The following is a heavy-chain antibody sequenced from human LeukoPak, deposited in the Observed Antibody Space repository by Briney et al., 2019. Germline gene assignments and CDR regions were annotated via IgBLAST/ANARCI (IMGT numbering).Heavy chain of an antibody. CDR3: ARGDFDAFDI. D-gene: IGHD3-3*01. V-gene: IGHV4-39*01. J-gene: IGHJ3*02. Sequence: SETLSLTCTVSGGSISSSSYYWGWIRQPPGKGLEWIGSIYYSGSTYYNPSLKSRVTISVDTSKNQFSLKLSSVTAADTAVYYCARGDFDAFDIWGQGAMVTVSS. CDR2: IYYSGST. CDR1: GGSISSSSYY.